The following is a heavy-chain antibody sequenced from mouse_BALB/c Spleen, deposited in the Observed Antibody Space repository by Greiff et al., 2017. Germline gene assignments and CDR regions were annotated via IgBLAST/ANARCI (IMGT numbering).Heavy chain of an antibody. CDR2: ISSGGST. CDR1: GFTFSSYA. CDR3: ARFRDTWFAY. Sequence: EVQRVESGGGLVKPGGSLKLSCAASGFTFSSYAMSWVRQTPEKRLEWVASISSGGSTYYPDSVKGRFTISRDNARNILYLQMSSLRSEDTAMYYCARFRDTWFAYWGQGTLVTVSA. J-gene: IGHJ3*01. D-gene: IGHD3-3*01. V-gene: IGHV5-6-5*01.